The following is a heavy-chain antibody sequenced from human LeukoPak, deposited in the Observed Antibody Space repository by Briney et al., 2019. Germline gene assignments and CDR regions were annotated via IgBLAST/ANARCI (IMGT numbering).Heavy chain of an antibody. Sequence: ASVKVSCKASGYTFTSYGISWVRQAPGQGLEWVGWISAYNGNTNYAQKLQGRVTMTTDTSTSTAYMELRSLRSDDTAVYYCARDVEQQLVRAVDCWGQGTLVTVSS. D-gene: IGHD6-13*01. CDR2: ISAYNGNT. CDR3: ARDVEQQLVRAVDC. V-gene: IGHV1-18*01. CDR1: GYTFTSYG. J-gene: IGHJ4*02.